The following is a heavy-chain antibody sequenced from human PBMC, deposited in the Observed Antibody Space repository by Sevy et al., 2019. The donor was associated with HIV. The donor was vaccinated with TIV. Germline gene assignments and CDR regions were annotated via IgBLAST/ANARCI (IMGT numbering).Heavy chain of an antibody. CDR1: GYTFTDYY. V-gene: IGHV1-2*02. CDR2: INPNTGVK. J-gene: IGHJ4*02. CDR3: ARGRVIFDY. Sequence: ASVKVSCKASGYTFTDYYLHWVRQAPGQGLEWMTYINPNTGVKNYAQKFRGRVTMTTDMSINTVYMELTRLTSDDTAVYFCARGRVIFDYWGQGTLVTVSS.